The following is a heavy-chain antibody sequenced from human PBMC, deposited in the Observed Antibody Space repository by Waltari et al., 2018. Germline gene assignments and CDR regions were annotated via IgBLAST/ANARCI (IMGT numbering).Heavy chain of an antibody. V-gene: IGHV1-24*01. J-gene: IGHJ3*01. D-gene: IGHD7-27*01. CDR3: TTFNWGHDAFDL. CDR2: FAPKDAET. CDR1: GSSIPALS. Sequence: QVQLAQSGAEVKKPGASVKVSCKVSGSSIPALSMHWVRQAPGKGLEWMGGFAPKDAETIYAQKFQGRVAMTEDTSTDTAYMDLTSLTSEDTAIYYCTTFNWGHDAFDLWGQGTMVTVSS.